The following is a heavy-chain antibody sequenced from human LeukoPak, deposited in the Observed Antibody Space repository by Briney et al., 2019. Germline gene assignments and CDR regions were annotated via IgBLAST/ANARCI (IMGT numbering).Heavy chain of an antibody. CDR1: GATFTTYA. J-gene: IGHJ4*02. Sequence: GASVEVSCKASGATFTTYAIIWVRQAPGQGLEWMGGIIPVFGTANYAQRFQGRVMITTDESTSTAYMELTSLRSEDTAVYYCARGYCSSTSCFLDYWGQGTLVTVSS. CDR3: ARGYCSSTSCFLDY. D-gene: IGHD2-2*01. CDR2: IIPVFGTA. V-gene: IGHV1-69*05.